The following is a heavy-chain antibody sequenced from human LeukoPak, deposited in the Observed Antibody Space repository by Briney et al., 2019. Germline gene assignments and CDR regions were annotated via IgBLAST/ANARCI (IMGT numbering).Heavy chain of an antibody. Sequence: GGSLRLSCAASGFTFSSYWMHWVRQAPGKGLVWVSRINSDGGSTSYADSVKGRFTISRDNAKNTLYLQMNSLRAEDTAVYYCARDTAMANYYYYGMDVWGQGTTVTVSS. J-gene: IGHJ6*02. D-gene: IGHD5-18*01. CDR2: INSDGGST. CDR3: ARDTAMANYYYYGMDV. CDR1: GFTFSSYW. V-gene: IGHV3-74*01.